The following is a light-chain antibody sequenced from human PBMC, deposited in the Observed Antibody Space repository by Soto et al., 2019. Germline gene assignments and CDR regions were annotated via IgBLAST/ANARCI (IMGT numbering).Light chain of an antibody. V-gene: IGKV3-20*01. CDR1: QSVSSSY. CDR2: GAS. CDR3: QQYCRSPT. Sequence: EIVLTQSPGTLSLSPGERATLSCRASQSVSSSYLAWYQQKPGQAPRLLIYGASSRATGIPDRFSGSGSGTDFTLTISSLEPEDFAAYYCQQYCRSPTFGQGTKVEIK. J-gene: IGKJ1*01.